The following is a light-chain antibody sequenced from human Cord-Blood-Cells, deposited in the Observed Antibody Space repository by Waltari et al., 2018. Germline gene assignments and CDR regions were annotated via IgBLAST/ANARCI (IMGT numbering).Light chain of an antibody. CDR3: QVWDSSSDHVV. CDR1: NIGSKS. CDR2: YDS. Sequence: SYVLTQPPSVSVAPGKTARITCGGNNIGSKSVHWYQQKPGQARVLVIYYDSDRPSGIPERLSGSNSGNTATLTISRVEAGDEADYYCQVWDSSSDHVVFGGGTKLTVL. J-gene: IGLJ2*01. V-gene: IGLV3-21*04.